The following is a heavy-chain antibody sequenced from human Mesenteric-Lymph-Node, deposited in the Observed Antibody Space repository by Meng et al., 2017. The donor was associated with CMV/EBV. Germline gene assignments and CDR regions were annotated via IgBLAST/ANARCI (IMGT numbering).Heavy chain of an antibody. J-gene: IGHJ6*02. CDR2: IYYSGST. V-gene: IGHV4-59*01. CDR1: AGSISSYY. Sequence: SETLSLTCTVSAGSISSYYWSWIRQPPGMGLEWIGYIYYSGSTNYNPSLRSRVTISVDTSKNQFSLKLSSVTAADTAVYNCSRENDFWSGFYSMDVWGQGTTVTVSS. D-gene: IGHD3-3*01. CDR3: SRENDFWSGFYSMDV.